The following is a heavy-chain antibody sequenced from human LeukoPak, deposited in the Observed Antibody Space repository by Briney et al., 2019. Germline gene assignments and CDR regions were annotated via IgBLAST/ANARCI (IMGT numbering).Heavy chain of an antibody. V-gene: IGHV1-2*02. CDR1: GYTFTGYY. J-gene: IGHJ3*02. CDR3: ARVFNWNFGHDAFDI. D-gene: IGHD1-20*01. Sequence: GASVKVSCKASGYTFTGYYMHWVRQAPGQGLEWMGWINPNSGGTNYAQKFQGRVTMTRDTSISTAYMELSRLRSDDTAVYYCARVFNWNFGHDAFDIWGQGTMVTVSS. CDR2: INPNSGGT.